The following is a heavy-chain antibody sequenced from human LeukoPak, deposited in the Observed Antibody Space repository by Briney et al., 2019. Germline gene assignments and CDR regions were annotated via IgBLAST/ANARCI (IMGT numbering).Heavy chain of an antibody. CDR3: AIGYSSGWYVDY. J-gene: IGHJ4*02. Sequence: SVKVSCTASGGTFSSYAISWVRQAPGQGLEWMGGIIPIFGTANYAQKFQGRVTITADESTSTAYMELSSLRSEDTAVYYCAIGYSSGWYVDYWGQGTLVTVSS. V-gene: IGHV1-69*13. CDR1: GGTFSSYA. D-gene: IGHD6-19*01. CDR2: IIPIFGTA.